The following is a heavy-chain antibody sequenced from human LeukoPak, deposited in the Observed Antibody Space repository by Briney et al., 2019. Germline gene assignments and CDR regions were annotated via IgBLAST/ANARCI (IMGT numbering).Heavy chain of an antibody. CDR2: IYTSGST. Sequence: SETLSLTCTVSGGSISSYYWSWIRQPAGKGLEWIGRIYTSGSTNYNPSLKSRVTMSVDTSKNQFSLKLSSVTAADTAVYYCARGLYRRRPGDYFDYWGQGTLVTVSS. V-gene: IGHV4-4*07. D-gene: IGHD1-26*01. CDR3: ARGLYRRRPGDYFDY. CDR1: GGSISSYY. J-gene: IGHJ4*02.